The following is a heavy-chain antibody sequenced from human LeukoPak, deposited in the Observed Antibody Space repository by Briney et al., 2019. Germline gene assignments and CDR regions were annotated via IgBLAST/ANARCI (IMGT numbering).Heavy chain of an antibody. CDR1: GFSFSDYF. CDR3: ARLHSRDSSLDI. Sequence: PGGSLRLSCAASGFSFSDYFMTWVRQAPGKGLEWVAYIRDTGRNIYYADSVRGRFTISRDNAKNSLFLQMDTLRAEDTAVYYFARLHSRDSSLDIWGERTMVTVSS. D-gene: IGHD2-21*01. V-gene: IGHV3-11*01. J-gene: IGHJ3*02. CDR2: IRDTGRNI.